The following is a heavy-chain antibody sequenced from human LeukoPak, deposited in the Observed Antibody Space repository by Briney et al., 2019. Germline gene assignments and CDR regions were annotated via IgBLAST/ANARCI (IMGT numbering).Heavy chain of an antibody. D-gene: IGHD2-15*01. J-gene: IGHJ4*02. CDR1: GFTYSSYS. V-gene: IGHV3-21*01. CDR2: ISSSSYI. Sequence: GGSLRLSCAASGFTYSSYSMNWVRQAPGKGLEWVSSISSSSYIYYADSVKGRFTISRDNAKNSLYLQMNSLRAEDTAVSYCARVPFFGSGGYDYWGQGTLVTVSS. CDR3: ARVPFFGSGGYDY.